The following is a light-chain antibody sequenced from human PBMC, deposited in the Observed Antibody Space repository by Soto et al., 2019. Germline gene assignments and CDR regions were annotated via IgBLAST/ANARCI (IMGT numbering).Light chain of an antibody. CDR1: QSVSSN. V-gene: IGKV3-15*01. Sequence: EIVMTQSPATLSVSPGERATLSCRASQSVSSNLAWYQQKPGLAPRLLIYGASTRATGIPARFSGSGSGTEFTLTIXSXXXXXXXXYYCQQYNNWPRAFGQGTKVEIK. CDR3: QQYNNWPRA. CDR2: GAS. J-gene: IGKJ1*01.